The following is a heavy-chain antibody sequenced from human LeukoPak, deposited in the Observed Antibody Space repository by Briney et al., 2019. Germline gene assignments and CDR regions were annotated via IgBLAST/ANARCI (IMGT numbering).Heavy chain of an antibody. CDR1: GFTFSSYG. V-gene: IGHV3-30*18. CDR2: ISYDGSNK. J-gene: IGHJ4*02. D-gene: IGHD3-3*01. Sequence: GRSLRLSCAASGFTFSSYGMHWVRQAPGKGLEWVAVISYDGSNKYYADSVKGRFTISRDNSKNTLYLQMNSLRAEDTAVYYCAKDMEIFGVLPWEFDYWGQGTLVTVSS. CDR3: AKDMEIFGVLPWEFDY.